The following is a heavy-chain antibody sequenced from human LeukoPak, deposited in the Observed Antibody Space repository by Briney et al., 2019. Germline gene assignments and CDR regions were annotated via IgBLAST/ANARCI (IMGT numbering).Heavy chain of an antibody. J-gene: IGHJ5*02. CDR1: GFTFSSYA. V-gene: IGHV3-23*01. D-gene: IGHD3-10*01. CDR2: ISGSGGST. CDR3: AKVLSVRGKNWFDP. Sequence: GGSLRLSCAASGFTFSSYAMSWVRQAPGKGLEWVSAISGSGGSTYYADSVKGRFTISRDNAKNTLYLQMNSLRAEDTAVYYCAKVLSVRGKNWFDPWGQGTLVTVSS.